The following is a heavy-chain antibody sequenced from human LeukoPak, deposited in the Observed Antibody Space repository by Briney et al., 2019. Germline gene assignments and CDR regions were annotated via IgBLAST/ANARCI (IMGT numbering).Heavy chain of an antibody. D-gene: IGHD3-9*01. J-gene: IGHJ4*02. Sequence: GGSLRLSCAASGFTFSSYTMSWLRQAPGKGLEWVSAISGSGGSTYYADSVKGRFTISRDNSKNTLYLQMNSLRAEDTAVYYCAKGQRYFDWHNSNYWGQGTLVTVSS. CDR2: ISGSGGST. CDR1: GFTFSSYT. V-gene: IGHV3-23*01. CDR3: AKGQRYFDWHNSNY.